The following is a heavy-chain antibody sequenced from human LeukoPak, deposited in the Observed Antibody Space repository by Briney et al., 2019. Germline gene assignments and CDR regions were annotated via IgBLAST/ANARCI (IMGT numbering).Heavy chain of an antibody. CDR1: GFTVSSNY. D-gene: IGHD3-22*01. J-gene: IGHJ4*02. CDR2: IYSGGST. V-gene: IGHV3-66*01. Sequence: PGGSLRLSCAASGFTVSSNYMSWVRQAPGKGLEWVSVIYSGGSTYYADSVKGRFTISRDNSKNTLYLQMNSLRAEDTAVYYCARDRDHAYDSSGNRSDYWGQGTLVTVSS. CDR3: ARDRDHAYDSSGNRSDY.